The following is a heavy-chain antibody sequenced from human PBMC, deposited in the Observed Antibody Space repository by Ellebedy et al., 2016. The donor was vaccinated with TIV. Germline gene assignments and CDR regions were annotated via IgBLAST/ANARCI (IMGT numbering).Heavy chain of an antibody. CDR2: ISSSSSYI. J-gene: IGHJ4*02. CDR1: GFTFSSYS. CDR3: ARVHCGRISCYGWDLDY. D-gene: IGHD5-18*01. V-gene: IGHV3-21*01. Sequence: PGGSLRLSCAASGFTFSSYSMNWVRQAPGKVLEWVSSISSSSSYIYYADSVKGRFTISRDNSKNTSYLQMNSLRAEDTAVYYCARVHCGRISCYGWDLDYWGQGTLVTVSS.